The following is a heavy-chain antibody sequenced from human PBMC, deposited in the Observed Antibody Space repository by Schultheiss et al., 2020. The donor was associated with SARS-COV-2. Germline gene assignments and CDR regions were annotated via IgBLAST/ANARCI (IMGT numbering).Heavy chain of an antibody. CDR1: GGSISSGNYY. Sequence: SETLSLTCTVSGGSISSGNYYWSWIRQPAGKGLEWIGRIYTTGSTNYNPSLKSRVTISVDTSKNQFSLQLNSVTPEDTAVYYCARDKEWYYDSSGYPAPYYYYYGMDVWGQGTTVTVSS. CDR3: ARDKEWYYDSSGYPAPYYYYYGMDV. CDR2: IYTTGST. D-gene: IGHD3-22*01. V-gene: IGHV4-61*02. J-gene: IGHJ6*02.